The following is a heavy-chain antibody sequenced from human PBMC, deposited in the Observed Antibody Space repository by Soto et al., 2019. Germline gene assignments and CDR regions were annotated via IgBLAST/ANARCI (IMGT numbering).Heavy chain of an antibody. Sequence: GGSLRVSCTGSALSSSRYALSWGRQAPGKGLEWVSTISGSDGKTYYADSVKGRFSISRDTSKTTLYLEMTSLRVEDTAVYHSPRWSLFDYSG. V-gene: IGHV3-23*01. D-gene: IGHD1-26*01. CDR3: PRWSLFDY. CDR1: ALSSSRYA. J-gene: IGHJ4*01. CDR2: ISGSDGKT.